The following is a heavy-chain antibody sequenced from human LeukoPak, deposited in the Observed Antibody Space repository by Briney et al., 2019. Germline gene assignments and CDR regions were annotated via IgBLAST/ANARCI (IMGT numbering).Heavy chain of an antibody. Sequence: GGSLRLSCAASGFTFSSYSMNWVPQAPGKGLEWVSSISSSSSYIYYADSVKGRFTISRDNAKNSLYLQMNSLRAEDTAVYYCARHPSSYYDFWSGYIGQTPPFSYMDVWGKGTTVTVSS. CDR1: GFTFSSYS. CDR2: ISSSSSYI. CDR3: ARHPSSYYDFWSGYIGQTPPFSYMDV. J-gene: IGHJ6*03. V-gene: IGHV3-21*01. D-gene: IGHD3-3*01.